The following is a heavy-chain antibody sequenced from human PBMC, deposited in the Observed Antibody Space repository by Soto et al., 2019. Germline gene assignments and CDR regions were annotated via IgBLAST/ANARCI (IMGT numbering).Heavy chain of an antibody. D-gene: IGHD6-13*01. V-gene: IGHV4-59*01. CDR1: GGSISSYY. CDR2: IYYSGST. CDR3: ARGVFSFSSPGYHNWFAP. Sequence: PSETLSLTCTVSGGSISSYYWGWIRQPPGKGLEWIGYIYYSGSTNYNPSLKSRVTISVDTSKNQFSLKLSSVTAADTAVYYCARGVFSFSSPGYHNWFAPWGQGTLVTVSS. J-gene: IGHJ5*02.